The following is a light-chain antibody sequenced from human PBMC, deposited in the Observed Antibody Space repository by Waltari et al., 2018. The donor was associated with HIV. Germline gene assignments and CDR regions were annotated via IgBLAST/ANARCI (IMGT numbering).Light chain of an antibody. CDR2: DVS. J-gene: IGLJ7*01. Sequence: QSALTQPASVSGSPGQSITISCTGTSSDVGGANFVSRYQQHPGKAPKLMIYDVSNRPSGVSNRFSGSKSGNTASLTISGLQAEDEADYYCSSYTSSSTHAVFGGGTQLTVL. CDR1: SSDVGGANF. V-gene: IGLV2-14*03. CDR3: SSYTSSSTHAV.